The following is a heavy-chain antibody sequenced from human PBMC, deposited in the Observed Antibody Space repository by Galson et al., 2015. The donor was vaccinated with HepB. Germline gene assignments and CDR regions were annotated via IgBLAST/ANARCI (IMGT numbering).Heavy chain of an antibody. J-gene: IGHJ3*02. CDR2: ISYDGSNK. V-gene: IGHV3-30*04. CDR1: GFTFSSYA. Sequence: SLRLSCAASGFTFSSYAMHWVRQAPGKGLEWVAVISYDGSNKYYADSVKGRFTISRDNSKNTLYLQMNGLRAEDTAVYYCARDLTFGGVREAFDIWGQGTMVTVSS. D-gene: IGHD3-16*01. CDR3: ARDLTFGGVREAFDI.